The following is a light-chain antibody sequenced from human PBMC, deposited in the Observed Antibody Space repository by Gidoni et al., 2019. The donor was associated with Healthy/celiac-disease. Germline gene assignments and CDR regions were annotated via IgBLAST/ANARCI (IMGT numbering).Light chain of an antibody. CDR2: GNS. J-gene: IGLJ2*01. CDR1: SPHIAAGYD. CDR3: QSYDSSLSGYVV. Sequence: QSVLTQPPSVSGPPGQRVTIACTQSSPHIAAGYDVHWYQQLPGTAPKLLIYGNSNRPSGVPDRFSGSKSGTSASLAITGLQAEDEADYYCQSYDSSLSGYVVFGGGTKLTVL. V-gene: IGLV1-40*01.